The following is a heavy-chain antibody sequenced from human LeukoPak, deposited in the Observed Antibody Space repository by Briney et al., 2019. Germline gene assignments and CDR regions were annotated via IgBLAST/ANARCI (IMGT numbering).Heavy chain of an antibody. V-gene: IGHV3-48*03. Sequence: GGSLRLSCAASGFTFSSYEMNWVRQAPGKGLEWVSYISGSGDTIFYADSVKGRFTISRDNAKNSLYLQMNSLRAEDTAVYYCVRVGYCSGGGCQGRDWFDPWGQGTLVTVSS. D-gene: IGHD2-15*01. CDR3: VRVGYCSGGGCQGRDWFDP. CDR2: ISGSGDTI. CDR1: GFTFSSYE. J-gene: IGHJ5*02.